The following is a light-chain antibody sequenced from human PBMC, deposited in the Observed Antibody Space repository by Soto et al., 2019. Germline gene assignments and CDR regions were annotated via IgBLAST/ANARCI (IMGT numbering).Light chain of an antibody. CDR1: GSNIGAGFD. CDR2: DNS. V-gene: IGLV1-40*01. Sequence: QAVVTQPPSVSGAPGQRVTISCTGSGSNIGAGFDVHWYQQLPGTAPKLLIYDNSDRASGVPDRFSGSKSGTSASLAITGLQAEDEADYYCQSYDSSLSASVFGGGTKLTVL. J-gene: IGLJ2*01. CDR3: QSYDSSLSASV.